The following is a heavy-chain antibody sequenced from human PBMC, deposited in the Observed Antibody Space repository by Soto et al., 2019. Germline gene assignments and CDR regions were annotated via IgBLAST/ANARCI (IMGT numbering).Heavy chain of an antibody. CDR1: GYTFTSYG. Sequence: ASVQVSCKASGYTFTSYGISWVRQAPGQGLEWMGWISAYNGNTNYAQKLQGRITMTTDTSTSTAYMELRSLRSDDTAVYYCARGVMTTVTNWFDPWGRGTLVTVSS. CDR2: ISAYNGNT. V-gene: IGHV1-18*04. CDR3: ARGVMTTVTNWFDP. J-gene: IGHJ5*02. D-gene: IGHD4-17*01.